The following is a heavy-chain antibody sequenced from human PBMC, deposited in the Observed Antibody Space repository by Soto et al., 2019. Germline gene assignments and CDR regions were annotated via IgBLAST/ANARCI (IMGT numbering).Heavy chain of an antibody. Sequence: ASVKVSCKASGYTFTGYYMHWVRQAPGQGLEWMGWINPNSGGTNYAQKFQGWVTMTRDTSISTAYMELSRLRSDDTAVYYCAREVPFNWGSWFDPWGQGTLVTVSS. CDR2: INPNSGGT. J-gene: IGHJ5*02. CDR3: AREVPFNWGSWFDP. V-gene: IGHV1-2*04. D-gene: IGHD7-27*01. CDR1: GYTFTGYY.